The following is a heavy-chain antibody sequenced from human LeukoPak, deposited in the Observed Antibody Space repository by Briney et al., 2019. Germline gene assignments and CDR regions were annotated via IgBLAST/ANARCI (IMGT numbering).Heavy chain of an antibody. V-gene: IGHV3-30*02. CDR2: IRYDGSNK. J-gene: IGHJ6*02. D-gene: IGHD3-10*01. CDR1: GFTFSSYG. CDR3: AKNGGSGSGTYSYYYYGMDV. Sequence: GGSLRLSCAASGFTFSSYGMHWVRQAPGKGLEWVAFIRYDGSNKYYADSVKGRFTISRDNSKNTLYLQVSSLRAEDTAVYYCAKNGGSGSGTYSYYYYGMDVWGQGTTVAVSS.